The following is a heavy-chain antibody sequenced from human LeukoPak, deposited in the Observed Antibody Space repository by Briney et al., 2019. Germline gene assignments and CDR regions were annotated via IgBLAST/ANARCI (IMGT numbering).Heavy chain of an antibody. D-gene: IGHD6-13*01. Sequence: ASVKVSCKVSGYTLTELSMHWVRQAPGKGLEWMGGFGPEDGETIYAQKFQGRVTMTEDTSTDTAYMELSSLRSEDTAVYYCATDPLAAAALFAFDYWGQGTLVTVSS. V-gene: IGHV1-24*01. CDR2: FGPEDGET. CDR3: ATDPLAAAALFAFDY. J-gene: IGHJ4*02. CDR1: GYTLTELS.